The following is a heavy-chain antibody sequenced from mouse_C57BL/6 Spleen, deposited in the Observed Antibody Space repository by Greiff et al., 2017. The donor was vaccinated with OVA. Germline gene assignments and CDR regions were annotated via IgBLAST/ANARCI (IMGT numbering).Heavy chain of an antibody. CDR1: GFTFSSYT. Sequence: EVQVVESGGGLVKPGGSLKLSCAASGFTFSSYTMSWVRQTPEKRLEWVATISGGGGNTYYPDSVKGRFTISRDNAKNTLYLQMSSLRSEDTALYYCARHDGYYGSSSWFAYWGQGTLVTVSA. CDR3: ARHDGYYGSSSWFAY. D-gene: IGHD1-1*01. V-gene: IGHV5-9*01. CDR2: ISGGGGNT. J-gene: IGHJ3*01.